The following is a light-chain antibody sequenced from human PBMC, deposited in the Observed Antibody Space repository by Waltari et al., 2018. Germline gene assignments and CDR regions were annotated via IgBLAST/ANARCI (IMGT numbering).Light chain of an antibody. CDR1: QDIRNY. CDR3: QKYDSVPLT. CDR2: GAS. V-gene: IGKV1-27*01. Sequence: DIQMPQSPSTLSASVGDRATITCRSSQDIRNYFAWYQQNPGKVPKLLIYGASNLQSGVPSRFSGSGFGTDFTLTISSLQSEDVATYYCQKYDSVPLTFGGGTKVEIK. J-gene: IGKJ4*01.